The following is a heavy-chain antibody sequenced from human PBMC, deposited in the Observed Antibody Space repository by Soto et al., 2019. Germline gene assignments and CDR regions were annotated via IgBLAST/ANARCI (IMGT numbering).Heavy chain of an antibody. CDR2: IYHSGST. CDR3: ARCYGSGSSYYYYYGMDV. J-gene: IGHJ6*02. D-gene: IGHD3-10*01. V-gene: IGHV4-4*02. Sequence: SETLSLTCAVSGGSISSSNWWSWVRQPPGKGLEWIGEIYHSGSTNYNPSLKSRVTISVDKSKNQFSLKLSSVTAADTAVYYCARCYGSGSSYYYYYGMDVWGQGTTVTAP. CDR1: GGSISSSNW.